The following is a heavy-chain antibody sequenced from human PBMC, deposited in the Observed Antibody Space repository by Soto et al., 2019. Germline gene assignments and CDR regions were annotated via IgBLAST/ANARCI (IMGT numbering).Heavy chain of an antibody. V-gene: IGHV1-18*01. D-gene: IGHD2-15*01. CDR3: ARDRLYCSGGSCYPYFVY. J-gene: IGHJ4*02. CDR1: GYTFTSYG. Sequence: ASVKVSCKASGYTFTSYGISWVRQAPGQGLEWMGWISAYNGNTNYAQKLQGRVTMTTDTSTSTAYMELRSLRSDDTAVYYCARDRLYCSGGSCYPYFVYWDQGTLVTVSS. CDR2: ISAYNGNT.